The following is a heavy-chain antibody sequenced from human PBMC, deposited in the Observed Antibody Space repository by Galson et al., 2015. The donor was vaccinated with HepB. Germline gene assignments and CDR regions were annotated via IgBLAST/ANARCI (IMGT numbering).Heavy chain of an antibody. CDR2: IDWDDDK. J-gene: IGHJ6*02. CDR1: GFSLTTSGVG. Sequence: PALVKPTQTLTLACTFSGFSLTTSGVGVGWIRQPPGKALEWLALIDWDDDKYYSTSLKTRLTISKDTSKNQVVLTLTNMDPVDTATYYCARITRLGSSWYYGLDVWGQGTTVTVSS. V-gene: IGHV2-70*01. D-gene: IGHD6-19*01. CDR3: ARITRLGSSWYYGLDV.